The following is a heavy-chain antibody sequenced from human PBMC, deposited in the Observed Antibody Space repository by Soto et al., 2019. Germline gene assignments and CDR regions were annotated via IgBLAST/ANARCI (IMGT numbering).Heavy chain of an antibody. CDR3: SRIRVVATAGTLPYYHGMDV. V-gene: IGHV2-70*01. Sequence: ESGPTLVNPTQTLTLTCTFSGFSLSTSGMCVSWIRQPPGKALEWLALIDWDDDKYYSTSLKTRLTISKDTSKNQVVPTMTNIDPLDTASYYFSRIRVVATAGTLPYYHGMDVWGQGTTVTVSS. CDR2: IDWDDDK. J-gene: IGHJ6*02. CDR1: GFSLSTSGMC. D-gene: IGHD6-13*01.